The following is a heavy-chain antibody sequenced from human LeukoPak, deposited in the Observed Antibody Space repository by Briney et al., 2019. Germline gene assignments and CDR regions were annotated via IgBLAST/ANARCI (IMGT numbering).Heavy chain of an antibody. CDR2: IKQDGSEE. D-gene: IGHD3-3*01. Sequence: GSLRLSCAASGFSFSSYWLSWVRQAPGKGLEWVANIKQDGSEEYYVDSVKGRFTISRDNAKNSLYLQMNSLRAEDTAVYYCARDRITDFWSGYYTNYFDYWGQGTLVTVSS. J-gene: IGHJ4*02. CDR1: GFSFSSYW. CDR3: ARDRITDFWSGYYTNYFDY. V-gene: IGHV3-7*01.